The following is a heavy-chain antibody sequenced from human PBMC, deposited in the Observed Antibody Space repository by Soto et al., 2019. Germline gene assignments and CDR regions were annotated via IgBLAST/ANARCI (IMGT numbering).Heavy chain of an antibody. CDR3: ARDGVGVVPAAIRFDY. J-gene: IGHJ4*02. CDR2: ISYDGSNK. Sequence: QVQLVESGGGVVQPGRSLRLSCATSGFTFSSYAIHWVRQAPGTGLEWVAVISYDGSNKNYADSVKGRFTISRDNSKNTVDLEMNSLRAEDTSVYYCARDGVGVVPAAIRFDYWGQGTLVTGSS. D-gene: IGHD2-2*01. CDR1: GFTFSSYA. V-gene: IGHV3-30-3*01.